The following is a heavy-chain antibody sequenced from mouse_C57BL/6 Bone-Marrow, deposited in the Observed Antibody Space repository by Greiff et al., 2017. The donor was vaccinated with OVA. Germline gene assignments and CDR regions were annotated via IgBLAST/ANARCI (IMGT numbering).Heavy chain of an antibody. Sequence: VQLQQSGAELARPGASVKLSCKASGYTFTSYGISWVKQRTGQGLEWIGEINPRSGNTYYTEKLKGKVTLTADKASSTAYMELRSLTSEDSAVYYCASGYGGTPYFDYWGQGTTLTVSS. CDR1: GYTFTSYG. CDR2: INPRSGNT. CDR3: ASGYGGTPYFDY. D-gene: IGHD2-14*01. V-gene: IGHV1-81*01. J-gene: IGHJ2*01.